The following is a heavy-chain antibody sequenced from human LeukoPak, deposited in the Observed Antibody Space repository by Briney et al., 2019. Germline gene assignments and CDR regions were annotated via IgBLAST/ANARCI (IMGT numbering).Heavy chain of an antibody. J-gene: IGHJ5*02. D-gene: IGHD2-15*01. CDR2: ISYDGSNK. CDR3: AREGRPKYCSGGSCPYNWFDP. CDR1: GFTFSSYA. Sequence: PGGSLRLSCAASGFTFSSYAMHWVRQAPGKGLEWVAVISYDGSNKYYADSVKGRFTISRDNSKNTLYLQMNSLRAEDTAAYYCAREGRPKYCSGGSCPYNWFDPWGQGTLVTVSS. V-gene: IGHV3-30*04.